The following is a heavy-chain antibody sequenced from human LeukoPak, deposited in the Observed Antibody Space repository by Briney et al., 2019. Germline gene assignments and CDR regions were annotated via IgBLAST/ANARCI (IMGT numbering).Heavy chain of an antibody. J-gene: IGHJ4*02. D-gene: IGHD1-26*01. Sequence: PGRSLRLSCAASGFTFSGYAIHWVRQAPGKGLEWVALISYDGSNNYYADSVKGRFTISRDNSKNTLYLQMNSLRTEDTAVYYCAKSYSGSYYVIDYWGQGTLVTVSS. CDR1: GFTFSGYA. V-gene: IGHV3-30-3*02. CDR2: ISYDGSNN. CDR3: AKSYSGSYYVIDY.